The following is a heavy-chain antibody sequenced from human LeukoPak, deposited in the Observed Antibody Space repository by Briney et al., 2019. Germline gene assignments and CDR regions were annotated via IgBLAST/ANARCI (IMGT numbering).Heavy chain of an antibody. D-gene: IGHD5-18*01. V-gene: IGHV4-59*08. Sequence: SETLSLTCTVSGGSISSYYWSWIRQPPGKGLEWIGYIYYSGSTNYNPSLKSRVTISVDTSKNQFSLKLSSVTAADTAVYYCARHISGYSYGYLAFDIWGQGTMVTVSS. CDR2: IYYSGST. CDR1: GGSISSYY. J-gene: IGHJ3*02. CDR3: ARHISGYSYGYLAFDI.